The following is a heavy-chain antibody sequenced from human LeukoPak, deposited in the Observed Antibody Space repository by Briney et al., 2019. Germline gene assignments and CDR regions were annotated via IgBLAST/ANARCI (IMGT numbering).Heavy chain of an antibody. D-gene: IGHD3-3*01. CDR1: GGSISSYY. V-gene: IGHV4-59*12. CDR3: ARRDYDFWSGPYGYMDV. Sequence: SETLSLTCTVSGGSISSYYWSWIRQPPGKGLEWIGYIYYSGSTNYNPSLKSRVTISVDTSKNQFSLKLSSVTAADTAVYYCARRDYDFWSGPYGYMDVWGKGTTVTVSS. J-gene: IGHJ6*03. CDR2: IYYSGST.